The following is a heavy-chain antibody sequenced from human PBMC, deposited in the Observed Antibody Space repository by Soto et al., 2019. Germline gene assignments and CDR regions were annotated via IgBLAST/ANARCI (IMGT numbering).Heavy chain of an antibody. V-gene: IGHV1-69*13. J-gene: IGHJ4*02. CDR3: ARAHTNLSGYDYIPDY. Sequence: ASVKVSCKASGGTFSSYAISWVRQAPGQGLEWMGGIIPIFGTANYAQKFQGRVTITADESTSTAYMELSSLRSEDTAVYYCARAHTNLSGYDYIPDYWGQGNLVTVSS. CDR1: GGTFSSYA. D-gene: IGHD5-12*01. CDR2: IIPIFGTA.